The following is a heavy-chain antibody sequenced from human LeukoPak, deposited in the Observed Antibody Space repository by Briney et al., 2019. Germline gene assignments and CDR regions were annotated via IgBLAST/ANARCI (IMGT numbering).Heavy chain of an antibody. D-gene: IGHD1-26*01. J-gene: IGHJ4*02. CDR1: GISFGSYW. CDR3: ASWELPIRVDY. Sequence: GGSLRLSCGASGISFGSYWMSWVRQAPGKGLEWVANIKGDGSEKFYQDSVKGRFTISRDNAQNTLFLQMNSLRAEDTAVYYCASWELPIRVDYWGQGTLVTVSS. CDR2: IKGDGSEK. V-gene: IGHV3-7*03.